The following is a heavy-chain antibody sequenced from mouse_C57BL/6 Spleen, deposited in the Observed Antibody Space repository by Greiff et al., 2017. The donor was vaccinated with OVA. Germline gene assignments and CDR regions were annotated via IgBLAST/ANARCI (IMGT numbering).Heavy chain of an antibody. J-gene: IGHJ4*01. V-gene: IGHV1-50*01. CDR2: IDPSGSYT. CDR3: ARGGITTTRYAMDY. CDR1: GYTFTSYW. D-gene: IGHD2-4*01. Sequence: VQLQQPGAELVKPGASVKLSCKASGYTFTSYWMQWVKQRPGQGLEWIGEIDPSGSYTNYNQKFKGKATLTVDTSSSTAYMQLSSLTSEDSAVYYCARGGITTTRYAMDYWGKGTSVTVSS.